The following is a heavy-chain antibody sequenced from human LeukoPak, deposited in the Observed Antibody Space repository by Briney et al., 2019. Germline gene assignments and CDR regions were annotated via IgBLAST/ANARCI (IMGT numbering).Heavy chain of an antibody. J-gene: IGHJ4*02. V-gene: IGHV4-38-2*01. CDR3: ARRWDSSGFDY. CDR2: IYHSGST. CDR1: GYSISSGYY. D-gene: IGHD3-22*01. Sequence: SETLSLTCAVSGYSISSGYYWGWIRQPPGKGLEWIGSIYHSGSTYYNPSLKSRATISVDTSKNQFSLKLSSVTAADTAVYYCARRWDSSGFDYWGQGTLVTVSS.